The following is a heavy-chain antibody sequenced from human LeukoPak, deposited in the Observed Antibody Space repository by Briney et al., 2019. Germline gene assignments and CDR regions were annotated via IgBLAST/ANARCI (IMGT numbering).Heavy chain of an antibody. CDR3: ARLVAARQGYYFDY. J-gene: IGHJ4*02. CDR1: GGSISSGGYY. V-gene: IGHV4-39*01. CDR2: IYYSGST. D-gene: IGHD6-6*01. Sequence: SETLSLTCTVSGGSISSGGYYWSWIRQHPGKGLEWIGSIYYSGSTYYNPSLKSRVTISVDTSKNQFSLKLSSVTAADTAVYYCARLVAARQGYYFDYWGQGTLVTVSS.